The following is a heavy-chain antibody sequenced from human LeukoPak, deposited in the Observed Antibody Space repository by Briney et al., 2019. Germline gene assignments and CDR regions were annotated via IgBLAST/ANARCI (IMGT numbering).Heavy chain of an antibody. CDR2: IKQDGSEK. CDR3: ASHRYYDFWSGYYTGGAFDY. V-gene: IGHV3-7*01. CDR1: GFTFSSYW. D-gene: IGHD3-3*01. J-gene: IGHJ4*02. Sequence: GGSLRLSCAASGFTFSSYWMSWVRQAPGKGLEWVANIKQDGSEKYYVDSVKGRFTISRDNAKNSLYLQMNSLRAEDTAVYYCASHRYYDFWSGYYTGGAFDYWGQGTLVTVSS.